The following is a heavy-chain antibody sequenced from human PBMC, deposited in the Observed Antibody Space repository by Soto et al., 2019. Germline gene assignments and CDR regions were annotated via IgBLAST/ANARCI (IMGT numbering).Heavy chain of an antibody. D-gene: IGHD2-21*02. CDR1: GVTFNNYA. CDR2: ISGSGDNT. V-gene: IGHV3-23*01. CDR3: ALPGVTFCGGDCSYYYYYGLDV. J-gene: IGHJ6*02. Sequence: EVQLLESGGGLVQPGGSLRLSCAASGVTFNNYAMNWVRQAPGKGLEWVSGISGSGDNTYYADSVRGRFTISRDNSKNTLYLQINSLRAEDTAMYFCALPGVTFCGGDCSYYYYYGLDVWGQGTTVTVSS.